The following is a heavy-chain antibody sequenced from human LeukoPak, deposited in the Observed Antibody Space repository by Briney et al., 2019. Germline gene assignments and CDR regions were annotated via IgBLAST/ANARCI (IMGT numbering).Heavy chain of an antibody. CDR3: TTDAGYSSKWYNY. CDR1: GFTFNDAW. Sequence: GGSLRLSCAASGFTFNDAWMSWVRQAPGKGLEWVGRIKSKTDGGTTDYAAPVKGRFTISSDDSKNTLYLQMSSLKIEDTGVYYCTTDAGYSSKWYNYWGQGTLVTVSS. V-gene: IGHV3-15*01. CDR2: IKSKTDGGTT. D-gene: IGHD2-2*01. J-gene: IGHJ4*02.